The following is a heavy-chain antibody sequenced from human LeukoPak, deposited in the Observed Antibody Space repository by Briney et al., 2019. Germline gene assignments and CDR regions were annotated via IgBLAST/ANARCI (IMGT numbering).Heavy chain of an antibody. CDR2: ISSSSSYI. J-gene: IGHJ4*02. CDR3: ARAVRYFDWLVDY. V-gene: IGHV3-21*01. D-gene: IGHD3-9*01. CDR1: GFTFSSYS. Sequence: PGGSLRLSCAASGFTFSSYSMNWVRHAPGKGREWVSSISSSSSYIYYADSVKGRFTISRDNAKNSLYLQMNSLRAEDTAVYYCARAVRYFDWLVDYWGQGTLVTVSS.